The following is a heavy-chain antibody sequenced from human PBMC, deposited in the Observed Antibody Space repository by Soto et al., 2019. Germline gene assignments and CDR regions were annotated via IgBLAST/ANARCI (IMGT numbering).Heavy chain of an antibody. V-gene: IGHV1-2*02. CDR2: INPNSGGT. CDR1: GYTFTGYY. J-gene: IGHJ4*02. D-gene: IGHD3-22*01. Sequence: EASVKVSCKASGYTFTGYYMHWVRQAPGQGLEWMGWINPNSGGTNYAQKFQGRVTMTRDTSISTAYMELSRLRSDDTAMYYCARNRTPSGYDDYWGQGTLVTVSS. CDR3: ARNRTPSGYDDY.